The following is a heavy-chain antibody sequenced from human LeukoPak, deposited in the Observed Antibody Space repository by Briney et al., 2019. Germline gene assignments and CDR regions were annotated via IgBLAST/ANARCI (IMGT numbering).Heavy chain of an antibody. D-gene: IGHD3-10*01. CDR2: ISGSGGST. J-gene: IGHJ4*02. Sequence: GGSLRLSCAASGFTFSSYAMSWVRQAPGKGLEWVSAISGSGGSTYYADSVKGRFTISRDNSKNTLYLQMNSLRAEDTAVYYCAKVSELLWFGELFPPDYWGQGTLVTVSS. CDR3: AKVSELLWFGELFPPDY. CDR1: GFTFSSYA. V-gene: IGHV3-23*01.